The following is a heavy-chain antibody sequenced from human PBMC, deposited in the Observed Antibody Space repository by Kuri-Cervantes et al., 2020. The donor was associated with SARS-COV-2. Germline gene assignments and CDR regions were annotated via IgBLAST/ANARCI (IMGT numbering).Heavy chain of an antibody. J-gene: IGHJ4*02. CDR3: ARDIAAAGTGYFDY. CDR2: IYWNDDK. D-gene: IGHD6-13*01. CDR1: GFSLSTSGMR. V-gene: IGHV2-5*08. Sequence: SGPTLVKPTQTLTLTCTFSGFSLSTSGMRVSWIRQPPGKALEWLALIYWNDDKRYSPSLKSRLTITKDTSKNQVVLTMTNMDPVDTATYYCARDIAAAGTGYFDYWGQGTLVTVSS.